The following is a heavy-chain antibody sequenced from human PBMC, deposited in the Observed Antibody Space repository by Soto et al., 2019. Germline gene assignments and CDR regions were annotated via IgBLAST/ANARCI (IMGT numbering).Heavy chain of an antibody. CDR3: ARGTYYYDSSGQYFPPRDTFDI. D-gene: IGHD3-22*01. Sequence: SETLSLTCTVSGGSISSGGYYWSWIRQHPGKGLEWIGYIYYSGSTYYNPSLKSRVTISVDTSKNQFSLKLSSVTAADTAVYYCARGTYYYDSSGQYFPPRDTFDIWGQGTMVTVSS. V-gene: IGHV4-31*03. J-gene: IGHJ3*02. CDR2: IYYSGST. CDR1: GGSISSGGYY.